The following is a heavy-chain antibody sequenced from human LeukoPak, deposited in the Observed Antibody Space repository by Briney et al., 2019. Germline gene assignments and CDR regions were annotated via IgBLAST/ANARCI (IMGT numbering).Heavy chain of an antibody. CDR2: ISSSSAAR. J-gene: IGHJ4*02. D-gene: IGHD6-19*01. Sequence: GGSLRLSCAASGFTFSTYSMNWVRQAPGKGLEWVSYISSSSAARYDADSVKGRFTISRDNAKNSLYLQMNSLRDEDTAVYYCARDSGVTVALSFDYWGQGTLVTVSS. V-gene: IGHV3-48*02. CDR1: GFTFSTYS. CDR3: ARDSGVTVALSFDY.